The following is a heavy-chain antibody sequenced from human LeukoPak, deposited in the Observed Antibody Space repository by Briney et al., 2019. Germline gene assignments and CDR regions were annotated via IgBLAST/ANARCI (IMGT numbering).Heavy chain of an antibody. J-gene: IGHJ6*03. Sequence: PGGSLRLSCAAPGFSFSSYSMKWVRQAPGKGLEWVSAISATGGTTYYADSVKGRFTISRDNSKNTLYLQMNSLRAEDTAIYYCAKNGDRGAYCSGGSCYPYYYYYIDVWGKGTTVTISS. CDR2: ISATGGTT. CDR1: GFSFSSYS. V-gene: IGHV3-23*01. D-gene: IGHD2-15*01. CDR3: AKNGDRGAYCSGGSCYPYYYYYIDV.